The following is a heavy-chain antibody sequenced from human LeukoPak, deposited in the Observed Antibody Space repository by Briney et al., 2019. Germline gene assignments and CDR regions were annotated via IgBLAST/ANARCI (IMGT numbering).Heavy chain of an antibody. CDR1: GFTLSTFS. CDR3: ARDPWGSSSF. Sequence: PGGSLKTSCAAPGFTLSTFSMNWVRPAPGKGLGWVSSISSSSDYIHYADSLKGRFTISRDNAKNSLYLQMNSLRAEDTAVYYCARDPWGSSSFWGQGTLVTVSS. D-gene: IGHD6-6*01. J-gene: IGHJ4*02. CDR2: ISSSSDYI. V-gene: IGHV3-21*06.